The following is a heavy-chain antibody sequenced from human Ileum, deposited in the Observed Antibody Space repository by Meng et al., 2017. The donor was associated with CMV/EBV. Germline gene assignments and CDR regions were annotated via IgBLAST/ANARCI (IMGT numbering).Heavy chain of an antibody. CDR2: IYYSGCT. Sequence: APGGSSSSSSYCGGWIRQPPGKGREWIGCIYYSGCTYYNPSLKRRVTISVETSQNQFSLKLSSVTAADTAVYYCERQSGSAYNWFDPWGQGTLVTVSS. CDR3: ERQSGSAYNWFDP. V-gene: IGHV4-39*01. J-gene: IGHJ5*02. CDR1: GGSSSSSSYC. D-gene: IGHD3-10*01.